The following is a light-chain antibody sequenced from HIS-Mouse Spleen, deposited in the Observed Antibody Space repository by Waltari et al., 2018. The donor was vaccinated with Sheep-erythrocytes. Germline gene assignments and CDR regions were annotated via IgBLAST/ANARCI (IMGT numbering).Light chain of an antibody. CDR3: QVWKV. CDR2: DDS. Sequence: SYVLTQPPSVSVAPGKTARITCGGNNNGSKSVHWYQQKPGQAPVLVVYDDSDRASGIPERFSGSNSGNTATLTISRVEAGDEADYYCQVWKVFGGGTKLTVL. CDR1: NNGSKS. V-gene: IGLV3-21*03. J-gene: IGLJ2*01.